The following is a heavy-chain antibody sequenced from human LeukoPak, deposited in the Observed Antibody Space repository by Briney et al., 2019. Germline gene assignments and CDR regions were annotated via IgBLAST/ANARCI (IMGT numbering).Heavy chain of an antibody. Sequence: GASVKVSCKASGYTFTSYGISWVRQAPGQGLEWMGWISAYNGNTNYAQKLQGRVTMTTDTSTSTAYMELRSLRSDDTAVYYCAREGVPIVVVPAAIRSRSLGYWGQGTLVTVSS. CDR2: ISAYNGNT. CDR1: GYTFTSYG. J-gene: IGHJ4*02. D-gene: IGHD2-2*01. CDR3: AREGVPIVVVPAAIRSRSLGY. V-gene: IGHV1-18*01.